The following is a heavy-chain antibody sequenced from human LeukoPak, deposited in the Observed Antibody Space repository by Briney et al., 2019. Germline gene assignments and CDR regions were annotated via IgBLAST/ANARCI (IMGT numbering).Heavy chain of an antibody. CDR3: AQSLGSGNWIGNWFDP. V-gene: IGHV4-39*01. J-gene: IGHJ5*02. D-gene: IGHD1-1*01. CDR1: GGSISSSSYS. CDR2: IYYTGRT. Sequence: SETLSLTCTVSGGSISSSSYSWGWIRQPPGKGLEWTGTIYYTGRTYYNPSLESRLTISVDTSENQFSLKLTSVTAADTAIYYCAQSLGSGNWIGNWFDPWGQGTLVTVSS.